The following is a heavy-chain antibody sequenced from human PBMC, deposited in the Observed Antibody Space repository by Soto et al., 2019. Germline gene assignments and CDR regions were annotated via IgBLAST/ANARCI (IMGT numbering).Heavy chain of an antibody. D-gene: IGHD6-13*01. Sequence: GGSLRLSCAASGFTFSSYGMHWVRQAPGKGLEWVAVIWYDGSNKYYADSVKGRFTISRDNSKNTLYLQMNSLRAEDTAVYYCARDPGYSSSWYEDYYYYYYMDVWGKGTTVTVSS. CDR2: IWYDGSNK. CDR3: ARDPGYSSSWYEDYYYYYYMDV. J-gene: IGHJ6*03. CDR1: GFTFSSYG. V-gene: IGHV3-33*01.